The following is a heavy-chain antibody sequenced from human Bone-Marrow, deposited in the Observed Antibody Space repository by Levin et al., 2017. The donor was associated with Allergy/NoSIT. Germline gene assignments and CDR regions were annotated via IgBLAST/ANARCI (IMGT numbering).Heavy chain of an antibody. V-gene: IGHV3-30*18. D-gene: IGHD3-22*01. CDR2: ISYDGINK. CDR3: AKSYDSRDYYYCLDV. CDR1: GFTFRSYA. Sequence: GGSLRLSCAASGFTFRSYAMHWVRQAPGKGLQWVAVISYDGINKYYADSVEGRFTISRDNSKNTLYLQVNSLRAEDTALYFCAKSYDSRDYYYCLDVWGKGTTVTVSS. J-gene: IGHJ6*03.